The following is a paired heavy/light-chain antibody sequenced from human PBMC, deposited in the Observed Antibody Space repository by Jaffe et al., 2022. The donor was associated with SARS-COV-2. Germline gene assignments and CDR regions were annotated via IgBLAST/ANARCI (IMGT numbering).Heavy chain of an antibody. CDR3: AREAIATAGVFDY. D-gene: IGHD6-13*01. V-gene: IGHV3-11*01. CDR1: GFAISDYY. CDR2: ISSSGSNT. J-gene: IGHJ4*02. Sequence: QVQLVESGGGLVKPGGSLRLSCAASGFAISDYYMTWIRQAPGKGLEWVSYISSSGSNTYYPDSVKGRFTISRDNARNSLYLQMNSLRAEDTAVYYCAREAIATAGVFDYWGQGTLVTVSS.
Light chain of an antibody. CDR3: QQYNNWPQLT. CDR2: GAS. Sequence: IVMTQSPATLSVSPGERATLSCRASQIINSNLAWYQQKPGQAPRLLIYGASTRATGIPARFSGTGSGTEFTLTISSLQSDDFAVYYCQQYNNWPQLTFGGGTKVEIK. J-gene: IGKJ4*01. V-gene: IGKV3-15*01. CDR1: QIINSN.